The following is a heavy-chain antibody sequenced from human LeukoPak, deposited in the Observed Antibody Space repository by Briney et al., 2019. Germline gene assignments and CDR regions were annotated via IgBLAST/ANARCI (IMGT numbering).Heavy chain of an antibody. CDR3: ARNNSLAARPSPPRY. Sequence: SETLSLTCTVSGGSISSYYWSWIRQPPGKGLEWIGYIYYSGSTNYNPSLKSRVTISVDTSKNQFSLKLSSVTAADTAVYYCARNNSLAARPSPPRYWGQGTLVTVSS. J-gene: IGHJ4*02. CDR1: GGSISSYY. D-gene: IGHD6-6*01. CDR2: IYYSGST. V-gene: IGHV4-59*01.